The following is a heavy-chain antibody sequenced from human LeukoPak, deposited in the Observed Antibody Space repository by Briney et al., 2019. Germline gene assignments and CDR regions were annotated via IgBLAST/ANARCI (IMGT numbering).Heavy chain of an antibody. V-gene: IGHV4-34*01. CDR3: ARAIEDIVVVVAATLDY. D-gene: IGHD2-15*01. Sequence: SETLSLTCAVYGGSFSGYYWSWIRQPPGKGLEWIGEINHSGSTNYNPSLKSRVTISVDTSKNQFSLKLSSVTAADTAVYYCARAIEDIVVVVAATLDYWGQGTLVTVSS. CDR1: GGSFSGYY. CDR2: INHSGST. J-gene: IGHJ4*02.